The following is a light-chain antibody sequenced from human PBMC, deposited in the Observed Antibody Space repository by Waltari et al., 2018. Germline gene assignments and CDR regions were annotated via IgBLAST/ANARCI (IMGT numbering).Light chain of an antibody. CDR1: QSIDFY. J-gene: IGKJ1*01. V-gene: IGKV1-39*01. CDR3: QQSYSSPWT. CDR2: ASN. Sequence: DIQMTQSPSSLSASVGDRITITCRASQSIDFYLHWYRQRPGKALELLIYASNILQSGVPSRFRGSGSGTEFTLTISSLQTEDFAIYYCQQSYSSPWTFGPGTKVEIK.